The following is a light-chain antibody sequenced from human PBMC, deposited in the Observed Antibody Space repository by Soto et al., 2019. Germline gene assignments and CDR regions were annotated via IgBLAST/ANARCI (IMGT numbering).Light chain of an antibody. CDR2: EVS. CDR3: SSYTSSNTLV. J-gene: IGLJ2*01. Sequence: QSALTQPASVSGSPGQSITISCTGTTSDVGGYNYVSWYQQYPGIAPKLMIYEVSHRPSGVSYRFAGSKSGNTASLTISGLQAEDEADYYCSSYTSSNTLVFGGGTKLALL. V-gene: IGLV2-14*01. CDR1: TSDVGGYNY.